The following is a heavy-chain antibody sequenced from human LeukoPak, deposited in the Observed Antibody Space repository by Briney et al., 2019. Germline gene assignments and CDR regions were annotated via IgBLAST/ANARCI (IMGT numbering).Heavy chain of an antibody. D-gene: IGHD5-24*01. V-gene: IGHV1-18*01. CDR1: GYTFTSFG. CDR2: ISAYNGNT. J-gene: IGHJ4*02. Sequence: ASVKVSCTASGYTFTSFGISWVRHAPGQGIEWMGWISAYNGNTNYAQKLQCRVTMIKDTSTSTAYMELRNLRSDDTAVYYCSRSDEEMATIEFDYWGQGTLVTVSS. CDR3: SRSDEEMATIEFDY.